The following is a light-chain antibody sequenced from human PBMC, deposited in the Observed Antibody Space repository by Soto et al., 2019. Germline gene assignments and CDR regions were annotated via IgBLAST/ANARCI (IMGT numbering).Light chain of an antibody. V-gene: IGLV3-21*04. J-gene: IGLJ1*01. Sequence: SYELTQPPSGSVAPEKTARLTCGGDNIGSKRVHWDRQKPGQAPVLVIYYDSDRPSAIPERFSGSNSGNTATLTINRVEAGDEADYYCQVWDITTDHHVFGTGTKVTVL. CDR3: QVWDITTDHHV. CDR1: NIGSKR. CDR2: YDS.